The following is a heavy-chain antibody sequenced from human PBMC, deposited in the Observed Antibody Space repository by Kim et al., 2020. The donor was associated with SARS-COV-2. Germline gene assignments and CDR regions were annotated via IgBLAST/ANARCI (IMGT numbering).Heavy chain of an antibody. J-gene: IGHJ3*02. V-gene: IGHV3-48*04. CDR2: ISGSGTIT. CDR1: GFTLSLYS. CDR3: VRETFWAFDI. D-gene: IGHD3-3*01. Sequence: GGSLRLSCATSGFTLSLYSMNWVRQSPGKGLEWVSHISGSGTITKHADSVRGRFTISRDNAKNTLFLQMNGLRAEDTAVYYCVRETFWAFDIWSQWTMVT.